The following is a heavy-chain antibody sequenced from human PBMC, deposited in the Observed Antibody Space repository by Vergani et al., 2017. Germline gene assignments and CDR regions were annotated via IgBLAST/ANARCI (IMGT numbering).Heavy chain of an antibody. Sequence: QVQLQESGPGVVKPSQTLSLTCAVSGGSISSGDHCWTWLRQRPGKGLEWIGYIFYSGTTYDNPSLRSRLTISVDTSQNQFSLKLRSVTAADTAVYYWARHRGDYDRGGIDVWGQGATVTVSS. J-gene: IGHJ6*01. D-gene: IGHD4-17*01. CDR2: IFYSGTT. CDR1: GGSISSGDHC. CDR3: ARHRGDYDRGGIDV. V-gene: IGHV4-31*11.